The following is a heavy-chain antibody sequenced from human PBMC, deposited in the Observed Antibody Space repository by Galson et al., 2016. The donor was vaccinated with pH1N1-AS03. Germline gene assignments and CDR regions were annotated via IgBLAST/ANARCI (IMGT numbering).Heavy chain of an antibody. CDR1: RDSFTNHW. CDR3: ARHMGNSWHDGLDF. D-gene: IGHD2-8*01. CDR2: IYPLDSDI. V-gene: IGHV5-51*01. J-gene: IGHJ4*02. Sequence: QSGAEVKKPGESLKISCKGSRDSFTNHWIARVRQMTGKGLEWMAIIYPLDSDIRYSPSFQGQVTISADMSISTAYLEWSSLKASDTAMYYCARHMGNSWHDGLDFWGPGTLVTVSS.